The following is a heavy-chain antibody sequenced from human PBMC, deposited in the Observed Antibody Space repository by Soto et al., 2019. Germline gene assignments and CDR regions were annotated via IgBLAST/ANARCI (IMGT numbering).Heavy chain of an antibody. J-gene: IGHJ6*02. CDR3: AKAYGSGSYLGLSNYYYYYGMDV. D-gene: IGHD3-10*01. CDR2: ISYDGSNK. CDR1: GFTFSSYG. Sequence: GESLKISCAASGFTFSSYGMHWVRQAPGKGLEWVAVISYDGSNKYYADSVKGRFTISRDNSKSTLYLQMNSLRAEDTAVYYCAKAYGSGSYLGLSNYYYYYGMDVWGQGTTVTVSS. V-gene: IGHV3-30*18.